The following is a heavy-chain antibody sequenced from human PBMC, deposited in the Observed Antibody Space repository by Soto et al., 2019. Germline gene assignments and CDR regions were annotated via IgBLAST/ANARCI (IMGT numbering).Heavy chain of an antibody. V-gene: IGHV1-46*01. J-gene: IGHJ4*02. CDR2: IDPSGGST. Sequence: ASVKVSCKASGYTFISYYLHWVRQAPGQGREWMGIIDPSGGSTTYAQKFQGRVTMTRDTSTSTVYMELSSLRSEDTAVYYCARDPGNRPPRFPYGAPAPQATVPS. CDR1: GYTFISYY. CDR3: ARDPGNRPPRFPY.